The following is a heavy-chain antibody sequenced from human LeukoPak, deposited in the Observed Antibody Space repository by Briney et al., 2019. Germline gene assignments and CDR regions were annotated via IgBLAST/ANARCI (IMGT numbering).Heavy chain of an antibody. CDR3: AGGRPDAFDI. Sequence: SETLSLTCAAYGGSFSGYYWSWIRQPPGKGLEWIGEINHSGSTNYNPSLKSRVTISVDTSKNQFSLKLSSVTAADTAVYYCAGGRPDAFDIWGQGTMVTVSS. V-gene: IGHV4-34*01. CDR2: INHSGST. CDR1: GGSFSGYY. J-gene: IGHJ3*02.